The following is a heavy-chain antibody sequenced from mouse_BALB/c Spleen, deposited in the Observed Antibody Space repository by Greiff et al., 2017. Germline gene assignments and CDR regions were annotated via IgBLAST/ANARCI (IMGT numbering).Heavy chain of an antibody. Sequence: VKLVESGPGLVAPSQRLSITCTVSGFSLTGYGVHWVRQTPGKGLEWLGMIWGDGSTDYNSALKSSLSISKDNSKSQVFLKMNSLQTDDTARYYCSRDHDGYYAMDYWGQGTSVTVSS. CDR2: IWGDGST. D-gene: IGHD2-3*01. CDR1: GFSLTGYG. V-gene: IGHV2-6-7*01. J-gene: IGHJ4*01. CDR3: SRDHDGYYAMDY.